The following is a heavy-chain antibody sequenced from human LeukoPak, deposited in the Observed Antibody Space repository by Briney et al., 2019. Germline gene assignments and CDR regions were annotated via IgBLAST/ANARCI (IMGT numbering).Heavy chain of an antibody. D-gene: IGHD2-15*01. CDR3: ARGPPVSAAVGYFDY. CDR1: GGSITSGGYY. CDR2: ISYTENT. Sequence: SETLSLTCTVSGGSITSGGYYWSWLRHHPGKGLEWIGYISYTENTYYNPSLENRVNISLDTSKNHFSLRLISVTAADTAVYYCARGPPVSAAVGYFDYWGQGSLVTVSS. V-gene: IGHV4-31*03. J-gene: IGHJ4*02.